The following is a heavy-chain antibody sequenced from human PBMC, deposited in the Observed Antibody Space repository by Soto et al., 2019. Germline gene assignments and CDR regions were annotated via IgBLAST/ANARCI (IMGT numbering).Heavy chain of an antibody. CDR3: AKWSYLDY. J-gene: IGHJ4*02. V-gene: IGHV3-23*04. CDR2: ISGSEGKT. D-gene: IGHD3-3*01. Sequence: DVRLAESGGGLVQPGGSLRLSCTTSGFSFASFAMTWVRQAPGKGLEWVATISGSEGKTYYADSVKGRFSISRDTSRNNLYLQMNSLRDDDTAIYYCAKWSYLDYWGQGTRVTVSS. CDR1: GFSFASFA.